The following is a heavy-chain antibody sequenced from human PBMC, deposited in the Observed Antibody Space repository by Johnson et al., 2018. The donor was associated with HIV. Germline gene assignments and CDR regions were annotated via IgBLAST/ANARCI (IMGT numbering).Heavy chain of an antibody. V-gene: IGHV3-11*01. Sequence: QVQLVESGGVVVQPGGSLRLSCAASGFTFSDYYMSWIRQAPGKGLEWVSYISSSGSTIYYADSVKGRFTISRDNAKNSLYLQMNRLKTEDTAVYYCTTDLGSWSAFDIWGQGTMGTVSS. J-gene: IGHJ3*02. D-gene: IGHD6-13*01. CDR3: TTDLGSWSAFDI. CDR2: ISSSGSTI. CDR1: GFTFSDYY.